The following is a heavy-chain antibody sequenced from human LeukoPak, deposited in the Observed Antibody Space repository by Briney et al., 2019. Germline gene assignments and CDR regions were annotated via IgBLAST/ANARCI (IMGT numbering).Heavy chain of an antibody. CDR3: ARSEINDYIKY. CDR1: GYSISSGYF. J-gene: IGHJ4*02. Sequence: PSETLSLTCTVSGYSISSGYFWGWIRQPPGKGLEWIGSFYHSGITYYNPSLKSRVTISVEMSKNQFSLKLSSVTAADTAVYYCARSEINDYIKYWGQGILVTVSS. V-gene: IGHV4-38-2*02. CDR2: FYHSGIT. D-gene: IGHD3-16*01.